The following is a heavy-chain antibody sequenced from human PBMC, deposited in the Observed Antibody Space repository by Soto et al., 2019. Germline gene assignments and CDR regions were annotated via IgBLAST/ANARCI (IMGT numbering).Heavy chain of an antibody. CDR1: GYDFASYA. CDR3: ARLALYNSAWTLYYYGMDV. J-gene: IGHJ6*02. CDR2: IDGDSGDT. D-gene: IGHD6-19*01. V-gene: IGHV1-3*01. Sequence: QAQLVQSGTAVRKPGASVKISCEASGYDFASYAIHWVRQAPGQRLEWMGWIDGDSGDTKYSHNYQGKATFTWVKSANSAFLEVHSLRSEHTAVYYCARLALYNSAWTLYYYGMDVWGRGTTVLVSS.